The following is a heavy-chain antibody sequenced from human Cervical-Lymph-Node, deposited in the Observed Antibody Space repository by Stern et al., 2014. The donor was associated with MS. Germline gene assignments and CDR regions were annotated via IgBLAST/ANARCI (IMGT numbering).Heavy chain of an antibody. V-gene: IGHV4-31*03. CDR2: INYSGST. Sequence: QVQLQESGPGLVKPSQTLSLTCTVSGGSISNGGDFWSWIRQHPGKGLEXIGYINYSGSTYYNPSLQSRVIISLDTSKNQFSLKLTSVTAADTAVYHCARGPKGGSYPGDFDSWGQGTLVTVSS. CDR3: ARGPKGGSYPGDFDS. CDR1: GGSISNGGDF. J-gene: IGHJ4*02. D-gene: IGHD1-26*01.